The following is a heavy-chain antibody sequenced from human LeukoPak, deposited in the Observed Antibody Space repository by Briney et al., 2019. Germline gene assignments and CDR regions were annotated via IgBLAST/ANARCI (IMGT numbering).Heavy chain of an antibody. CDR1: GFTFSSYE. J-gene: IGHJ6*03. D-gene: IGHD6-13*01. CDR2: ISSSGSTI. V-gene: IGHV3-48*03. CDR3: ARGGRAAAGTYMNV. Sequence: GGSLRLSCAASGFTFSSYEMNWVRQAPGKGLEWVSYISSSGSTIYYADSVKGRFTISRDNAKNSLYLQMNSLRAEDTAVYYCARGGRAAAGTYMNVWGQGTTVTVSS.